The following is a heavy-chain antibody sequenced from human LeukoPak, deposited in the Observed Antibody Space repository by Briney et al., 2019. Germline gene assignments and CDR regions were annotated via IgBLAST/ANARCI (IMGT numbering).Heavy chain of an antibody. CDR2: ISSSGAYT. V-gene: IGHV3-23*01. J-gene: IGHJ4*02. CDR1: GFTFSSYA. Sequence: PGGSLRLSCATSGFTFSSYAMSWVRQAPGKGLEWVSAISSSGAYTYYADSVKGRFTISRDNSKSTLYLQMNSLRAEDTAVYYRAKKPSGGGYEDYWGQGTLVTVSS. D-gene: IGHD5-12*01. CDR3: AKKPSGGGYEDY.